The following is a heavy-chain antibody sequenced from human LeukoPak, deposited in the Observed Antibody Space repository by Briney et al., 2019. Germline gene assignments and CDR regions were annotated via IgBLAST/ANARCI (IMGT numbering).Heavy chain of an antibody. Sequence: PSETLTLTCAVYGGSFSGYYWSWIRQPPGKGLEWIGEINHSGSTNYNPSLKSRVTISVDTSKNQFSLKLSSVTAADTAVYYCARGRDSSRANFDYWGQGTRVTVSS. D-gene: IGHD6-13*01. CDR3: ARGRDSSRANFDY. V-gene: IGHV4-34*01. CDR2: INHSGST. J-gene: IGHJ4*02. CDR1: GGSFSGYY.